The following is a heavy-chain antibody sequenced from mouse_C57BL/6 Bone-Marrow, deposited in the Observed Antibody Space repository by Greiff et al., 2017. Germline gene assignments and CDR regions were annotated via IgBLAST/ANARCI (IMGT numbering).Heavy chain of an antibody. J-gene: IGHJ1*03. V-gene: IGHV1-18*01. Sequence: EVQLQQSGPELVKPGASVKIPCKASGYTFTDYNMDWVKQSPGKSLEWIGDINPNNGGTIYNQKFKGKATLTVDKSSSTAYMELRSLTSEDTAVYYCARSYYYGSSSLSLFDVWGTGTTVTVSS. CDR1: GYTFTDYN. D-gene: IGHD1-1*01. CDR2: INPNNGGT. CDR3: ARSYYYGSSSLSLFDV.